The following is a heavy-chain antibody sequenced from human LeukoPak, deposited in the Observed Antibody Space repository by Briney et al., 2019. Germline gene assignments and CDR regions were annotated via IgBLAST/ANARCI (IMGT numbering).Heavy chain of an antibody. CDR1: VFALSSYW. CDR2: ISSDGSTT. CDR3: ASDIGD. J-gene: IGHJ4*02. Sequence: GGSLILSCAASVFALSSYWMHWVRQAPGKGLVWVSRISSDGSTTTYADSVKGRFTISRDDAKNTLYLQMNSLRAEDTAVYYCASDIGDWGQGTLVTVS. V-gene: IGHV3-74*01. D-gene: IGHD3-10*01.